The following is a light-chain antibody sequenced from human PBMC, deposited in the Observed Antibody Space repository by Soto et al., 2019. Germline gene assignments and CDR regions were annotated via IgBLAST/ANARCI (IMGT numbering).Light chain of an antibody. CDR2: GAS. CDR3: QQYNNWPPIT. CDR1: ESVGSN. Sequence: EIVWTQSPGTLALSPGERATLSCRASESVGSNYLAWYQQKPGLAPRLLIYGASTRATGIPARFSGSGSGTEFTLTISSLQSEDSAVYYCQQYNNWPPITFGQGTRLEIK. J-gene: IGKJ5*01. V-gene: IGKV3-15*01.